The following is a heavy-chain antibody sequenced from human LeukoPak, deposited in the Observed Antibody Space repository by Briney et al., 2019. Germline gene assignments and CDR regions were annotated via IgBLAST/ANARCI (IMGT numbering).Heavy chain of an antibody. Sequence: GASVKVSCKASGYTFTSYDINWVRQATGQGLEWMGWMNPNCGNTGYAQKFQGRVTMTRNTSISTAYMELSSLRSEDTAVYYCARRYCSSTSCHYFDYRGQGTLVTVSS. J-gene: IGHJ4*02. CDR2: MNPNCGNT. V-gene: IGHV1-8*01. CDR1: GYTFTSYD. D-gene: IGHD2-2*01. CDR3: ARRYCSSTSCHYFDY.